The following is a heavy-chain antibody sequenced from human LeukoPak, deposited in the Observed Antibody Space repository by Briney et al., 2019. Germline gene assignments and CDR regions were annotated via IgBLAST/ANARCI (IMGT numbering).Heavy chain of an antibody. J-gene: IGHJ4*02. Sequence: PGGSLRLSCAASGFTFSSCAMHWVRQAPGKGLEYVSAISSNGGSTYYANSVKGRFTISRDNAKNSLYLQMNSLRAEDTAVYYCVRDWAPASMQAAPFDCWGQGTLVTVSS. CDR2: ISSNGGST. CDR3: VRDWAPASMQAAPFDC. V-gene: IGHV3-64*01. D-gene: IGHD2/OR15-2a*01. CDR1: GFTFSSCA.